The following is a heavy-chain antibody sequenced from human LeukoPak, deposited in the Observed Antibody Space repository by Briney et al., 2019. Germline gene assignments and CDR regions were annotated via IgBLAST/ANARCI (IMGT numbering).Heavy chain of an antibody. CDR2: IYSGGST. Sequence: GGSLRLSCAASGFTVSSNYMSWVRQAPGKGLEWVSVIYSGGSTYYADSVKGRFTISRDNSKNTLYLQMNGLSAEDTAVYYCVRGDYGDYTLFDYWGQGTLVTVSS. CDR1: GFTVSSNY. D-gene: IGHD4-17*01. J-gene: IGHJ4*02. V-gene: IGHV3-53*01. CDR3: VRGDYGDYTLFDY.